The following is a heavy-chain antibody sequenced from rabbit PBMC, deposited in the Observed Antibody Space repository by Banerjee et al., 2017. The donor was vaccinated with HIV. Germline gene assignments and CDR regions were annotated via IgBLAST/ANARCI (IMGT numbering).Heavy chain of an antibody. CDR1: GFSFSISNW. J-gene: IGHJ2*01. V-gene: IGHV1S40*01. Sequence: QSLEESGGDLVKPWASLTLTCTASGFSFSISNWICWVRQAPGKGLEWIACIYTSSGSTHYASWAKGRFTISKTSSTTVTLQMTSLTAADTATYFCARGYNYDDSGNWDGFDPWGPGTLVTVS. CDR2: IYTSSGST. CDR3: ARGYNYDDSGNWDGFDP. D-gene: IGHD2-1*01.